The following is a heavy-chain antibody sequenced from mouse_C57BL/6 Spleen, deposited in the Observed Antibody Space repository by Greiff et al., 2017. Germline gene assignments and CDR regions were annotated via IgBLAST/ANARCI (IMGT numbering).Heavy chain of an antibody. CDR1: GYSITSGYY. J-gene: IGHJ4*01. Sequence: VQLQQSGPGLVQPSQSLSLTCSVTGYSITSGYYWNWIRQFPGNKLEWMGYISYDGSNNYNPSPKNRISITRDTSKNQFFLKLNSVTTEDTATYYCARGDYGSSPYAMDYWGQGTSVTVSS. V-gene: IGHV3-6*01. CDR3: ARGDYGSSPYAMDY. D-gene: IGHD1-1*01. CDR2: ISYDGSN.